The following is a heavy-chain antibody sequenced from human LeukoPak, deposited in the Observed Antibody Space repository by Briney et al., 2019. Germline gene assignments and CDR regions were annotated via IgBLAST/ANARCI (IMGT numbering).Heavy chain of an antibody. CDR2: INHSGST. CDR3: ARERRFGEAKSFDP. CDR1: GGSFSGYY. D-gene: IGHD3-10*01. J-gene: IGHJ5*01. V-gene: IGHV4-34*01. Sequence: SETLSLTCAVYGGSFSGYYWSWIRQPPGKGLEWIGEINHSGSTNYNPSLKSRVTISVDTSKNQFSLKLSSMTAADTAVYYCARERRFGEAKSFDPWGQGTLVTVSS.